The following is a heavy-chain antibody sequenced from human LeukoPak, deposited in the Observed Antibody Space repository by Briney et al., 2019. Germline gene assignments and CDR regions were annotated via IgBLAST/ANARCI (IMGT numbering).Heavy chain of an antibody. CDR2: IYYSGTT. V-gene: IGHV4-59*08. CDR1: GGSISSYY. D-gene: IGHD4-17*01. CDR3: ARHRGLVGDSYYYLYYGMDV. J-gene: IGHJ6*02. Sequence: PSETLSLTCTVSGGSISSYYWSWIRQPPGKGLEWIGYIYYSGTTNYNPSLKSRVTLSVDTSKNNFSLKLSAVTAADTAVYYCARHRGLVGDSYYYLYYGMDVWGQGTRVSVSS.